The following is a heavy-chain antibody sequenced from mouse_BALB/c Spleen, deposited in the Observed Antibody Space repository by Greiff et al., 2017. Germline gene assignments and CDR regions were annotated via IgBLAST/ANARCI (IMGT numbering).Heavy chain of an antibody. CDR2: ISSGSSTI. V-gene: IGHV5-17*02. CDR3: ARVYYDYERSYYYAMDY. D-gene: IGHD2-4*01. CDR1: GFTFSSFG. Sequence: QGVESGGGLVQPGGSRKLSCAASGFTFSSFGMHWVRQAPEKGLEWVAYISSGSSTIYYADTVKGRFTISRDNPKNTLFLQMTSLRSEDTAMYYCARVYYDYERSYYYAMDYWGQGTSVTVSS. J-gene: IGHJ4*01.